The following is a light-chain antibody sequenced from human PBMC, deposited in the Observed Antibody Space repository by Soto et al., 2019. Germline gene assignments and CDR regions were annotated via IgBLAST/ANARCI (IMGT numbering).Light chain of an antibody. CDR1: SSNIGRNA. V-gene: IGLV1-44*01. J-gene: IGLJ2*01. Sequence: QSVLTQPPSASGTPGQNVTISCSGSSSNIGRNAVNWYQQLPGTAPKLLIYSSYQRPSGVPDRFSGSKSGTSGSLAIRGLQSEDEATYHCAVWDDSLNAVVFGGGTKLTVL. CDR2: SSY. CDR3: AVWDDSLNAVV.